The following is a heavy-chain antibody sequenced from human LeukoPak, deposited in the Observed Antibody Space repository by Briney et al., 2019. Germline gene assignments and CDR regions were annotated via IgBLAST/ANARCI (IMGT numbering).Heavy chain of an antibody. Sequence: SETLSLTCTVSGGSISSSSYYWGWIRQPPGKGLEWIGSIYYSGSTYYNPSLKSRVPISVDTSKNQFSLKLSSVTAADTAVYYCARGRPQPVYCSGGSCYGDPNWFDPWGQGTLVTVSS. CDR1: GGSISSSSYY. D-gene: IGHD2-15*01. V-gene: IGHV4-39*01. CDR2: IYYSGST. CDR3: ARGRPQPVYCSGGSCYGDPNWFDP. J-gene: IGHJ5*02.